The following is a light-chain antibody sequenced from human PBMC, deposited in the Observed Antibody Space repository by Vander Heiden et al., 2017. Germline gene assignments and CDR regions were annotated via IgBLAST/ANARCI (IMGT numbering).Light chain of an antibody. V-gene: IGLV1-40*01. CDR3: QASDSSRSGSVS. Sequence: QSVLTQPPSVSGAPGQRVTISCTGSSSNIGAGYGVPWYQQLPGTALNLLIYYHTSRPSGVPDRFSGATSGTSASIAISGRQAEDEADYYCQASDSSRSGSVSFGGGTKLTVL. J-gene: IGLJ2*01. CDR2: YHT. CDR1: SSNIGAGYG.